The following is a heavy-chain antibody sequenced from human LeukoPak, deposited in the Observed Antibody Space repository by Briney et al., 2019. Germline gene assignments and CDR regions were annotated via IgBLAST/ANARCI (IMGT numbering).Heavy chain of an antibody. CDR3: AKEITGRFDY. J-gene: IGHJ4*02. D-gene: IGHD1-20*01. CDR1: GLVFSSYT. CDR2: ISGSGGST. Sequence: PGGSLRLSCAASGLVFSSYTMGWVRHAPGKGLEWVSAISGSGGSTYYADSVKGRFTISRDNSKNTLYLQMNSLRAEDTAVYYCAKEITGRFDYWGQGTLVTVSS. V-gene: IGHV3-23*01.